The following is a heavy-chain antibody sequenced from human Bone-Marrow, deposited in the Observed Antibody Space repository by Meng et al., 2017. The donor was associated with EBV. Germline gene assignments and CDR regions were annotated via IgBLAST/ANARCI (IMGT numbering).Heavy chain of an antibody. Sequence: QLVQSGPELKKPXASVKVSCXASGYTFTNYIISWVRQAPGQGLEWMGWISGYNGNINYAQTLRDRVTMTTDTSTRTAYMELRSLTSDDTAVYYCARQLDYYGSGSYPSYFDFWGQGTLVTVSS. V-gene: IGHV1-18*01. CDR3: ARQLDYYGSGSYPSYFDF. J-gene: IGHJ4*02. D-gene: IGHD3-10*01. CDR1: GYTFTNYI. CDR2: ISGYNGNI.